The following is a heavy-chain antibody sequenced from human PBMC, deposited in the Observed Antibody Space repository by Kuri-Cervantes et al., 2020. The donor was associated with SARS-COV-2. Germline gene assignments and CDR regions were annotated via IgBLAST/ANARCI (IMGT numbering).Heavy chain of an antibody. Sequence: ASVKVSCKASGYTFTSYDINWVRQATGQGLEWMGWMNPNSGNTGYAQKFQGRVTMTRNTSISTAYMELSSLRSEDTAVYYCARGDTIFGVVLYYYYMDVWGKGTTVTVSS. V-gene: IGHV1-8*01. D-gene: IGHD3-3*01. CDR3: ARGDTIFGVVLYYYYMDV. CDR2: MNPNSGNT. CDR1: GYTFTSYD. J-gene: IGHJ6*03.